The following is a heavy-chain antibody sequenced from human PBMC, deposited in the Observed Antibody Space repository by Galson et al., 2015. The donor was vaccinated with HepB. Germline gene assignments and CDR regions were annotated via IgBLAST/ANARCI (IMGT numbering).Heavy chain of an antibody. V-gene: IGHV3-23*01. Sequence: LRLSCAASGFTFSNYVMSWVRQAPGKGLEWVSVIGGSGGSTYYADSVKGRFTISRDNSENTLFLQMNSLRAEDTAVYYCAKDPLPYSTANSLVWFDHWGQGALVTVSS. D-gene: IGHD2/OR15-2a*01. CDR3: AKDPLPYSTANSLVWFDH. J-gene: IGHJ5*02. CDR2: IGGSGGST. CDR1: GFTFSNYV.